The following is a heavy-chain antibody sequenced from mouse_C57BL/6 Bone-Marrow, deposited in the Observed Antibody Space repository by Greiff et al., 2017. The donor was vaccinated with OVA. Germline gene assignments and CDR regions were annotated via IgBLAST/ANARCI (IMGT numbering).Heavy chain of an antibody. D-gene: IGHD2-3*01. CDR2: IDPETGGT. J-gene: IGHJ2*01. Sequence: VHLVESGAELVRPGASVTLSCKASGYTFTDYEMHWVKQTPVHGLEWIGAIDPETGGTAYNQKSKGKAILTADKSSSTAYMELRSLTSEDSAVYYCTRKEDGYYLDYWGQGTTLTVSS. CDR3: TRKEDGYYLDY. CDR1: GYTFTDYE. V-gene: IGHV1-15*01.